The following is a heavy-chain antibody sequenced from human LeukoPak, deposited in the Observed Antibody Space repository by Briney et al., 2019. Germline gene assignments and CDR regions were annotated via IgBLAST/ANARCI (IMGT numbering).Heavy chain of an antibody. J-gene: IGHJ4*02. D-gene: IGHD6-6*01. CDR3: AKKDSSSWFVDY. Sequence: GGSLRLSCAASGFTFSSYGMHWVRQAPGKGLEWVAVISYDGSNKYYADSVKGRFTISRDNSKNTLYLQMNSLRAEDTAVYYCAKKDSSSWFVDYWGQGTLVTVSS. CDR2: ISYDGSNK. CDR1: GFTFSSYG. V-gene: IGHV3-30*18.